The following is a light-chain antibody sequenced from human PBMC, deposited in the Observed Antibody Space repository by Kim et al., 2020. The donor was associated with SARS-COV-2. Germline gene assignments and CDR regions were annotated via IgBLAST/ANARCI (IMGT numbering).Light chain of an antibody. CDR3: LLSYSGALV. CDR1: TGAVTSGHY. J-gene: IGLJ3*02. V-gene: IGLV7-46*01. Sequence: QAVVTQEPSLIVSPGGTVTLTCGSSTGAVTSGHYPYWFQQNPGQAPRTLIYHTSNKLSWTPARFSGSLVGGKAALTLSGAQPEDEAEYYCLLSYSGALVFGGGTKLTVL. CDR2: HTS.